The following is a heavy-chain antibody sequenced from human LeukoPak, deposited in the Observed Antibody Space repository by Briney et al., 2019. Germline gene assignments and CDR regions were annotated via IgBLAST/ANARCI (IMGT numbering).Heavy chain of an antibody. CDR2: INHSGST. CDR1: GGSFSGYY. Sequence: PSETLSLTCAVYGGSFSGYYWRWLRQPPGKGLEWIGEINHSGSTNYNPSLKSRVTISVDTSKNQFSLKLSSVTAADTAVYYCARDRDRGGGMDVWGQGTTVTVSS. CDR3: ARDRDRGGGMDV. V-gene: IGHV4-34*01. J-gene: IGHJ6*02.